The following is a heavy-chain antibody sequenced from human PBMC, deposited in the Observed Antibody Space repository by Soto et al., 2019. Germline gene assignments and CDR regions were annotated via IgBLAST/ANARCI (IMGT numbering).Heavy chain of an antibody. J-gene: IGHJ3*02. CDR2: ISAYNGNT. Sequence: ASVKVSCKASGYTFTSYGISWVRQAPGQGLEWMGWISAYNGNTNYAQKLQGRVTMTTDTSTSTAYMELRSLRSDDTAVYYCARGRIMITFGGVIVSGAFDIRGQGTMVTVSS. V-gene: IGHV1-18*01. CDR3: ARGRIMITFGGVIVSGAFDI. D-gene: IGHD3-16*02. CDR1: GYTFTSYG.